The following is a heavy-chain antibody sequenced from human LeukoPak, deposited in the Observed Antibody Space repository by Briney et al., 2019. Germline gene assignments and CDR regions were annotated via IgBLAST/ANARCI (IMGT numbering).Heavy chain of an antibody. J-gene: IGHJ4*02. D-gene: IGHD3-10*01. V-gene: IGHV3-23*01. CDR2: ISDSGGST. CDR1: GFTFSSYG. CDR3: AKDRGPFAVVPEY. Sequence: GGSLGLSCAASGFTFSSYGMSWVRQAPGKGLEWVSAISDSGGSTYYADSVKGRFTISRDNSKNTLYLQMNSLRAEDTALYYCAKDRGPFAVVPEYWGQGTLVTVSS.